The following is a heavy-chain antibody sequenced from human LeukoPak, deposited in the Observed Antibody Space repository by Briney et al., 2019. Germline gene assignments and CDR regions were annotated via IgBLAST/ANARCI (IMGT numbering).Heavy chain of an antibody. CDR1: GYTFTSYG. V-gene: IGHV1-18*01. CDR3: ASEEGYSGYDFNY. Sequence: GASVEVSCKPSGYTFTSYGISWVRQTPGQGLEWMGWISAYNGNTDYAQKLQGRVTMTTDTSTSTAYMELTSLRSDDTAVYYCASEEGYSGYDFNYWGQGTLVTVSS. J-gene: IGHJ4*02. D-gene: IGHD5-12*01. CDR2: ISAYNGNT.